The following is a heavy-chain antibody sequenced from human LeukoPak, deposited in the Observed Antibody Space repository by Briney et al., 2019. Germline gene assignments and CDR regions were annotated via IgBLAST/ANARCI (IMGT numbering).Heavy chain of an antibody. CDR2: ISYDGSNK. D-gene: IGHD1-26*01. CDR1: GFTFSSYG. CDR3: AKDRVGASPVDY. V-gene: IGHV3-30*18. Sequence: GQSLRLSRAASGFTFSSYGMPWVRQAPGKGLEWVAVISYDGSNKYYADSVKGRFTISRDNSTNTLYLQMNSLRAEDTAVYYCAKDRVGASPVDYWGQRTLVTVSS. J-gene: IGHJ4*02.